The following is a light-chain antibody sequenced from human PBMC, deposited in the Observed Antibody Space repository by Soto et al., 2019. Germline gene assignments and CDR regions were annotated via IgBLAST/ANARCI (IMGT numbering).Light chain of an antibody. J-gene: IGLJ1*01. Sequence: QSVLTQPASLSGSPGQSITISCTGTSSDVGGYNYVSWYQQHPGKAPKLMIYDVSNRPSGVSNRFSGSKSGNTASLTISGLQAEDEADYYCSSDRASSTTHYVFGTGTKLTVL. V-gene: IGLV2-14*03. CDR3: SSDRASSTTHYV. CDR2: DVS. CDR1: SSDVGGYNY.